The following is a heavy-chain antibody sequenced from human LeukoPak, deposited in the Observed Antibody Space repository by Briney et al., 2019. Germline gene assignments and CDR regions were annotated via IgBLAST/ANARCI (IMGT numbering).Heavy chain of an antibody. CDR2: IYYSGST. CDR1: GGSISNYY. Sequence: SETLSLTCIVSGGSISNYYWSWFRQPPGKGLEWIGYIYYSGSTKYNPSLKSRVTISVDTSKNQFSLKLSSVTAADTAVYYCAREGPSSSGSYLNCFDPWGQGTPVTVSS. J-gene: IGHJ5*02. D-gene: IGHD1-26*01. CDR3: AREGPSSSGSYLNCFDP. V-gene: IGHV4-59*01.